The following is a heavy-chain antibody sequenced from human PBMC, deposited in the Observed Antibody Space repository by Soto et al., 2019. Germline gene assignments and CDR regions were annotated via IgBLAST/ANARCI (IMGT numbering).Heavy chain of an antibody. CDR1: GFTFSSYA. D-gene: IGHD1-1*01. V-gene: IGHV3-23*01. J-gene: IGHJ6*02. Sequence: GGSLRLSCAASGFTFSSYAMSWVRQAPGKGLEWVSAISGSGGSTYYADSVKGRFTISRDNSKNTLYLQMNSLRAEDTAVYYCARDRPNWNIRDYYGMDVWGQGTTVTVSS. CDR2: ISGSGGST. CDR3: ARDRPNWNIRDYYGMDV.